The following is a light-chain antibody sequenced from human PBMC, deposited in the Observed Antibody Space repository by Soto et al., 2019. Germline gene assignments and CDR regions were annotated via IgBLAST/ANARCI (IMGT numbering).Light chain of an antibody. J-gene: IGKJ4*01. CDR2: HAS. CDR3: QQPGSSPPLT. V-gene: IGKV3-20*01. Sequence: EIVLTQSPGTLSLSPGERATLSCRASQSVSSSYLAWYQQKPGQAPRLLIYHASNRATGIPDRFSGSGSGTDFTLTISRLEPEDFAVYYCQQPGSSPPLTFGGGTKVDIK. CDR1: QSVSSSY.